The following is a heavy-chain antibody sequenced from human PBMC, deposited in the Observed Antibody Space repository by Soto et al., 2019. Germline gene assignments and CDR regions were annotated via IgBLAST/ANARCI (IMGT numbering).Heavy chain of an antibody. CDR1: GFSLSTSGVG. CDR3: AHTVEMATPYHFDY. J-gene: IGHJ4*02. V-gene: IGHV2-5*02. CDR2: IYWDDDK. D-gene: IGHD5-12*01. Sequence: QITLKESGPTLVKPTQTLTLTCTFSGFSLSTSGVGVGWISQPPGKALEWLALIYWDDDKRYSPSLKSRLTITKDTSKNQVVLTMTNMDPVDTATYYCAHTVEMATPYHFDYWGQGTLVTVSS.